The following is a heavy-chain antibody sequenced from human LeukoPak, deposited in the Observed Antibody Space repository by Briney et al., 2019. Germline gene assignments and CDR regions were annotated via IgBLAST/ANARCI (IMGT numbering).Heavy chain of an antibody. V-gene: IGHV4-61*01. CDR2: IYYSGST. CDR3: ARVGVNYYDSSGYYLGWYFDL. Sequence: SETLSLTCTVSGGSVSSGSYYWSWIRQPPGKGLEWIGYIYYSGSTNYNPSLKTRVTISVDTSKNQFSLKMSSVTAADTAMYYCARVGVNYYDSSGYYLGWYFDLWGRGTLVTVSS. D-gene: IGHD3-22*01. CDR1: GGSVSSGSYY. J-gene: IGHJ2*01.